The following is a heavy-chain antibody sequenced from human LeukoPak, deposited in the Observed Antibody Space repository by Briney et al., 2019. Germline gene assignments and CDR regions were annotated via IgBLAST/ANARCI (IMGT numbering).Heavy chain of an antibody. CDR2: INPSGGST. V-gene: IGHV1-46*01. CDR1: GYTFTSYY. Sequence: AASVKVSCKASGYTFTSYYMHWVRQAPGHGLEWMGIINPSGGSTSYAQKFQGRVTMTRDMSTSTVYMELSSLRSEDTAVYYCARERYDSSGYYRYYYDYYMDVWGKGTTVTVSS. D-gene: IGHD3-22*01. CDR3: ARERYDSSGYYRYYYDYYMDV. J-gene: IGHJ6*03.